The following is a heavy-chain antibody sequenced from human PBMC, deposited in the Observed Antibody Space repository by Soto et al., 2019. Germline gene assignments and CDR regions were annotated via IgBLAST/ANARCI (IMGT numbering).Heavy chain of an antibody. J-gene: IGHJ4*02. V-gene: IGHV4-31*03. Sequence: SLTCTVSGGSVRGGGYYWSWIRQQPGKGLEWIGYISYSGTTYYNPSFESRVTISADTSKNQFSLKLTSVTAADTAVYYCARRIPIAGLFDYWGQGTLVTVSS. D-gene: IGHD6-13*01. CDR2: ISYSGTT. CDR3: ARRIPIAGLFDY. CDR1: GGSVRGGGYY.